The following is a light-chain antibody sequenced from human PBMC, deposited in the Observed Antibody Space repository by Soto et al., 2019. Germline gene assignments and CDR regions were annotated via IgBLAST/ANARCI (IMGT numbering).Light chain of an antibody. Sequence: IVMTQSTLSLPVTPGEPASISCRSSQSLLHSNGYNYLDWYLQKPGQSPQLLIYEVSTRVSGVPDRFSGSGSGTDFTLEISRVETDDVGIYYCMQSTQLPPPFCQGGRPAIK. CDR2: EVS. J-gene: IGKJ5*01. CDR3: MQSTQLPPP. V-gene: IGKV2D-29*02. CDR1: QSLLHSNGYNY.